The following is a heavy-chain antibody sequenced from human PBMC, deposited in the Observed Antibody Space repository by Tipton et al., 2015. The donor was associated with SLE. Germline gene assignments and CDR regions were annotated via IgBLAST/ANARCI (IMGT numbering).Heavy chain of an antibody. CDR2: INYSGTT. CDR3: ARDPKY. CDR1: GGSISSTYW. Sequence: TLSLTCTVSGGSISSTYWWTWVRQSPGRGLEWIGDINYSGTTNYNPSLSSRVTISLDKSRDQFSLKLTSVTAADTAVYYCARDPKYWGQGTLVIVSS. V-gene: IGHV4-4*02. J-gene: IGHJ4*02.